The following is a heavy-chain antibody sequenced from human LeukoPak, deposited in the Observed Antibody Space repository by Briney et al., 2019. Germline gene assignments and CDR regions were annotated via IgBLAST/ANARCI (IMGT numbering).Heavy chain of an antibody. CDR3: ARAYHSIVVVVAANPPSDAFDI. CDR2: IYYSGST. CDR1: GASISSGPYY. Sequence: SETLSLTCAVSGASISSGPYYWTWIRQPAGKGLEWIGSIYYSGSTYYNPSLKSRVTISVDTSKNQFSLKLSSVTAADTAVYYCARAYHSIVVVVAANPPSDAFDIWGQGTMVTVSS. V-gene: IGHV4-39*07. J-gene: IGHJ3*02. D-gene: IGHD2-15*01.